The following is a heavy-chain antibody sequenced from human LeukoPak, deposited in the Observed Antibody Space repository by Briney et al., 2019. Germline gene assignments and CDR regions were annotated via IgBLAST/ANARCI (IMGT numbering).Heavy chain of an antibody. CDR1: GYSISSGYY. CDR3: ARTGTIPADY. D-gene: IGHD1-7*01. J-gene: IGHJ4*02. V-gene: IGHV3-11*04. Sequence: LSLTCTVSGYSISSGYYWGWVRQAPGKGLEWVSYISSSSSTIYYADSVKGRFTISRDNAKNSLYLQMNSLRAEDTAVYYCARTGTIPADYWGQGTLVTVSS. CDR2: ISSSSSTI.